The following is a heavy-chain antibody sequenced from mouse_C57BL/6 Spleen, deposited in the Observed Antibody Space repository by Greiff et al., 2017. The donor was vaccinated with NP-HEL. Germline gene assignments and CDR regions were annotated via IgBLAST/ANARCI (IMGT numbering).Heavy chain of an antibody. CDR2: INPSNGGT. D-gene: IGHD1-1*01. Sequence: QVQLQQPGTELVKPGASVKLSCKASGYTFTSYWMHWVKQRPGQGLEWIGNINPSNGGTNYNEKFKSKATLNVDKSSSTAYMQLSSLTSEDSAVYYCARGDYGSSYVWYFDVWGTGTTVTVSS. CDR1: GYTFTSYW. CDR3: ARGDYGSSYVWYFDV. V-gene: IGHV1-53*01. J-gene: IGHJ1*03.